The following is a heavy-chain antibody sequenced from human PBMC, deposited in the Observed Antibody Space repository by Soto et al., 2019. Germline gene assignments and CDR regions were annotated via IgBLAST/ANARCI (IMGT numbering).Heavy chain of an antibody. CDR2: ITSSGGNT. V-gene: IGHV3-23*01. CDR3: AKGNGAAGGRGAYFHY. CDR1: GFTFRSYA. J-gene: IGHJ4*02. Sequence: QLLESGGGLVQPGGSLRLSCATSGFTFRSYAMSWVRQAPGKWLEWVSTITSSGGNTFYAGSVKGRFTISRDNYKSTLAVKINSLKAEDTAIYYCAKGNGAAGGRGAYFHYWGQGTLVTVSS. D-gene: IGHD6-13*01.